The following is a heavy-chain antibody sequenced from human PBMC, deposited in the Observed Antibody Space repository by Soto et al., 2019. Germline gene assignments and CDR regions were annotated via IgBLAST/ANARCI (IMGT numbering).Heavy chain of an antibody. Sequence: QVQLVQSGAEVKKPGSSVKVSCKASGGTFSSYAISWVRQAPGQGLEWMGGIIPIFGTANYAQKFQGRVTITADESTSTAYMELSSLRSEDTAVYYCARDLNGYSSNWGWFDPWGQGTLVTVSS. V-gene: IGHV1-69*12. J-gene: IGHJ5*02. CDR1: GGTFSSYA. CDR3: ARDLNGYSSNWGWFDP. D-gene: IGHD6-13*01. CDR2: IIPIFGTA.